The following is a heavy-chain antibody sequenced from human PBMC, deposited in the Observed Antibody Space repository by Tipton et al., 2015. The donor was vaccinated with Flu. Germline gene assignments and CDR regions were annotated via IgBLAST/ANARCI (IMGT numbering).Heavy chain of an antibody. CDR2: FHHGGTS. CDR1: GASINTGYY. CDR3: AGMYTSAWYFDL. J-gene: IGHJ2*01. Sequence: LRLSCTVSGASINTGYYWGWIRQPPGKGLEWIGTFHHGGTSYYNPSLKSRVTISADTSKNQFSLKLSSLTASDTAVYYCAGMYTSAWYFDLWGRGTLVTVSS. V-gene: IGHV4-38-2*02. D-gene: IGHD6-19*01.